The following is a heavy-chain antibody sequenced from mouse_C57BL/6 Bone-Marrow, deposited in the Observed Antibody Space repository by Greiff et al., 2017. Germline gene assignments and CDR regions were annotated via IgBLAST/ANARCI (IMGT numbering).Heavy chain of an antibody. V-gene: IGHV5-17*01. Sequence: EVKLVESGGGLVKPGGSLKLSCAASGFTFSDYGMHWVRQAPEKGLEWVAYISSGSSTIYSADTVKGRFTISGDKAKNTLFLQMTSLRSEDTAMYYCARRYGSSYRYWYFDVWGTGTTVTVSS. J-gene: IGHJ1*03. D-gene: IGHD1-1*01. CDR3: ARRYGSSYRYWYFDV. CDR1: GFTFSDYG. CDR2: ISSGSSTI.